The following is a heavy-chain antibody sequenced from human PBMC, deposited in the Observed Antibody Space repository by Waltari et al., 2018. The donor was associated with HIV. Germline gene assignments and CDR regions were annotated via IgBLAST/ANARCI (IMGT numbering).Heavy chain of an antibody. Sequence: EQLVESGGGLVRPGGSLRLSCVASGFPFFPSEFHWVRQAPGKGLEWISYINSNSGTIHYADSVKDRFTVSRDNAKSSLYLQMRNLTGEDTAVYYCARDDLNVRRAFDIWGQGTMVTVSS. CDR3: ARDDLNVRRAFDI. J-gene: IGHJ3*02. CDR2: INSNSGTI. D-gene: IGHD3-10*01. V-gene: IGHV3-48*03. CDR1: GFPFFPSE.